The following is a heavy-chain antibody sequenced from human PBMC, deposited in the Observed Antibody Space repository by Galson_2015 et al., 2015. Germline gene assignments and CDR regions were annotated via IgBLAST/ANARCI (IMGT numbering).Heavy chain of an antibody. D-gene: IGHD1-26*01. CDR2: INYVASDK. V-gene: IGHV3-7*05. J-gene: IGHJ4*02. CDR1: GFTFSIYW. CDR3: ARDIEATGLAFDY. Sequence: SLRLSCAASGFTFSIYWMSWVRQAPGKGLQWVARINYVASDKYYVESVKGRFTISRDNAKNSLYLQMDSLRAEDEALYYCARDIEATGLAFDYWGQGTLVTVSS.